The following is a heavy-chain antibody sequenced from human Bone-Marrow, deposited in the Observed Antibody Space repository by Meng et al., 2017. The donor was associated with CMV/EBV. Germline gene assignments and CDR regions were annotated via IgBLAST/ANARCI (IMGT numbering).Heavy chain of an antibody. CDR2: ISSSSSYI. D-gene: IGHD4-11*01. Sequence: GESLKISCAASGFTFSSYSMNWVRQAPGKGLEWVSYISSSSSYIYYADSVKGRFTISRDNAKNSLYLQMNSLRAEDTAVYYCASNPPTVTSPYYYYYGMDVWGQGTTVTVSS. CDR1: GFTFSSYS. CDR3: ASNPPTVTSPYYYYYGMDV. J-gene: IGHJ6*02. V-gene: IGHV3-21*05.